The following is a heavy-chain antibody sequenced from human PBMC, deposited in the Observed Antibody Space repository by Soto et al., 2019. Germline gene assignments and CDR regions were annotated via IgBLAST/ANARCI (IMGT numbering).Heavy chain of an antibody. CDR1: GYSFTSYW. J-gene: IGHJ3*02. CDR3: ARPSSYCSSTSCHERGGSGSYYNAFDI. V-gene: IGHV5-51*01. CDR2: IYPGDSDT. Sequence: GESLKISCKGSGYSFTSYWIGWVRQMPGKGLEWMGIIYPGDSDTRYSPSFQGQVTISADKSISTAYLQWSSLKASDTAMYYCARPSSYCSSTSCHERGGSGSYYNAFDIWGQGTMVTVSS. D-gene: IGHD2-2*01.